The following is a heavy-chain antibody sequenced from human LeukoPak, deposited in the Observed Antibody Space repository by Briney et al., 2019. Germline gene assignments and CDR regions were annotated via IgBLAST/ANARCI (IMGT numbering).Heavy chain of an antibody. V-gene: IGHV3-48*01. CDR3: ASSTYYYDSSGTRHWYFDL. J-gene: IGHJ2*01. CDR2: ISISSTTI. CDR1: GFTFSSYN. Sequence: PGGSLRLSCAASGFTFSSYNMNWVRQAPGKGLEWVSYISISSTTIYYADSVKGRFTISRDHGKNSLSLQMNSLRAEDTAVYYCASSTYYYDSSGTRHWYFDLWGRGTLVTVSS. D-gene: IGHD3-22*01.